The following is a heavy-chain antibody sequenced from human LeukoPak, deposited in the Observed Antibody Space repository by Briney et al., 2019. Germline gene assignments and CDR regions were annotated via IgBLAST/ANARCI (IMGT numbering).Heavy chain of an antibody. Sequence: MAGESLKISCKGSGYSFTNYWIGWVRQMPGKGLEWMGIIYPGDSDTRYSPSFQGQVTISADKSISTAYLHWSSLKASDTAMYYCARMDLDYVSGRSTNGGAFDYWGQGTLVTVSS. V-gene: IGHV5-51*01. CDR2: IYPGDSDT. CDR3: ARMDLDYVSGRSTNGGAFDY. D-gene: IGHD4-17*01. J-gene: IGHJ4*02. CDR1: GYSFTNYW.